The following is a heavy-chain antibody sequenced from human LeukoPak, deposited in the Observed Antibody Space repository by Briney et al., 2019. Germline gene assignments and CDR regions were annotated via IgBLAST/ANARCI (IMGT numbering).Heavy chain of an antibody. D-gene: IGHD1-26*01. CDR1: GGSVNSGSYY. J-gene: IGHJ4*02. CDR2: IYYSGST. V-gene: IGHV4-61*01. CDR3: ARAQDGSYYFDY. Sequence: SETLSLTCTVSGGSVNSGSYYWNWIRQPPGKGLEWIGYIYYSGSTNYNPSLKSRVTISVDTSKNQFSLKLSSVTAADTAVYYCARAQDGSYYFDYWGQGTLVTVSS.